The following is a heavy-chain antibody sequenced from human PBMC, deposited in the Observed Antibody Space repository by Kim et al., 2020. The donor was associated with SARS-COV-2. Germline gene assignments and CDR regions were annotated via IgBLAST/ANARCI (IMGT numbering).Heavy chain of an antibody. J-gene: IGHJ6*02. Sequence: ASVKVSCKASGYTFTSYAMNWVRQAPGQGLEWMGWINTNTGNPTYAQGFTGRFVFSLDTSVSTTYLQISSLKAEDTAVYYCARDGSLYHGFYGMDVWGQGTTVTVSS. V-gene: IGHV7-4-1*02. CDR1: GYTFTSYA. CDR2: INTNTGNP. CDR3: ARDGSLYHGFYGMDV. D-gene: IGHD2-2*01.